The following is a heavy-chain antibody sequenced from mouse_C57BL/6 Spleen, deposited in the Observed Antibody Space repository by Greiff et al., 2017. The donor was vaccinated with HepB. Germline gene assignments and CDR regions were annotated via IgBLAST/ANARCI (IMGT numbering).Heavy chain of an antibody. Sequence: EVQLQQSGPELVKPGASVKMSCKASGYTFTDYNMHWVKQSHGKSLEWIGYINPNNGGTSYNQKFKGKATLTVNKSSSTAYMELRSLTSEDSAVYYCARDLITTVVAGDYWGQGTTLTVSS. V-gene: IGHV1-22*01. CDR1: GYTFTDYN. J-gene: IGHJ2*01. CDR3: ARDLITTVVAGDY. CDR2: INPNNGGT. D-gene: IGHD1-1*01.